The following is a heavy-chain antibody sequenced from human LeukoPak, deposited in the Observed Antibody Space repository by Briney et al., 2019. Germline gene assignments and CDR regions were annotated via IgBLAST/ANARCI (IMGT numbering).Heavy chain of an antibody. CDR2: IYYSGSA. D-gene: IGHD4-17*01. V-gene: IGHV4-39*01. CDR3: ARPHYGAFNWFDP. CDR1: GGSISSSTYY. Sequence: SETLSLTCTVSGGSISSSTYYWGWIRQPPGKGLEWIGSIYYSGSAYYNSSLKSRVTISVDTSKNQFSLRLSSVTAADTAVYYCARPHYGAFNWFDPWGQGTLVTVSS. J-gene: IGHJ5*02.